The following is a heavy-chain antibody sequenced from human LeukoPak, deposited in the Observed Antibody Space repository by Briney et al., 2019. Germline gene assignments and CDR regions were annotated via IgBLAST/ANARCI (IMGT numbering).Heavy chain of an antibody. CDR1: GFSFITDV. CDR2: MCLDGGVG. Sequence: GRSLRPSRAVAGFSFITDVMDSVCHTPGKGLGWVAFMCLDGGVGSYEDSSKGRLTISRNSPKNSLYLQMNSLRVEDTYVSYCARGRIERRSMIGDYWGQGTLVTVSS. CDR3: ARGRIERRSMIGDY. J-gene: IGHJ4*02. V-gene: IGHV3-33*01. D-gene: IGHD3-10*02.